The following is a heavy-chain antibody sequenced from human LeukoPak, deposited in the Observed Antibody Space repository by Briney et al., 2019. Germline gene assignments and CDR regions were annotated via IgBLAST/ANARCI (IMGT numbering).Heavy chain of an antibody. V-gene: IGHV4-39*01. CDR2: IYYSGGT. CDR3: ASRYDYSNYIDY. CDR1: GGSISSGGYY. Sequence: PSETLSLTCTVSGGSISSGGYYWSWIRQPPGKGLEWIGSIYYSGGTYYNPSLKSRVAISVDTSKNQFSLKLSSVTAADTAVYYCASRYDYSNYIDYWGQGTLVTVSS. D-gene: IGHD4-11*01. J-gene: IGHJ4*02.